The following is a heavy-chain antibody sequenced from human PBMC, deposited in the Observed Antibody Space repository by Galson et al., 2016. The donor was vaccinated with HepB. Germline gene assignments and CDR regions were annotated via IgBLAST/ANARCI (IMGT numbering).Heavy chain of an antibody. D-gene: IGHD5-24*01. J-gene: IGHJ5*02. CDR3: ARDGYNYVPLDP. CDR2: ISGTGGTT. V-gene: IGHV3-23*01. CDR1: GFTLSSYA. Sequence: SLRLSCAASGFTLSSYAMSWVRQAPGKGLQWVTSISGTGGTTYYADSVKGRFTISRDNSKSTMYLQMNGLRAEDTALYYCARDGYNYVPLDPWGQGALVIVSS.